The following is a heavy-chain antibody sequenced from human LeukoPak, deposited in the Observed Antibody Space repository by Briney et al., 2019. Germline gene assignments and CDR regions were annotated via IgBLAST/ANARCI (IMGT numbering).Heavy chain of an antibody. CDR2: MNPNSGNT. V-gene: IGHV1-8*02. CDR1: GGTFSSYA. CDR3: ASRYSSGWFGPYNWFDP. Sequence: ASVKVSCKASGGTFSSYAISWVRQAPGQGLERMGWMNPNSGNTGYAQKFQGRVTMTRNTSISTAYMELSSLRSEDTAVYYCASRYSSGWFGPYNWFDPWGQGTLVTVSS. D-gene: IGHD6-19*01. J-gene: IGHJ5*02.